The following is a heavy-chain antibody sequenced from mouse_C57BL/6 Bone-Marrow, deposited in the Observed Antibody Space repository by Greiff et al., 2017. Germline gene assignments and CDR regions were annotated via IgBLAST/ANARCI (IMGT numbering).Heavy chain of an antibody. CDR1: GFNITGYY. D-gene: IGHD2-12*01. Sequence: EVQLQEPGAELVKPGASVKLSCTASGFNITGYYMHWVKQRPEQGLEWIGRIDPEDGETNYAPKFQGKATITADTSSNTAYLQLSSLTSKDTAVYYCASPCYSFFYAMDYWGQGTSVTVSS. CDR3: ASPCYSFFYAMDY. V-gene: IGHV14-2*01. J-gene: IGHJ4*01. CDR2: IDPEDGET.